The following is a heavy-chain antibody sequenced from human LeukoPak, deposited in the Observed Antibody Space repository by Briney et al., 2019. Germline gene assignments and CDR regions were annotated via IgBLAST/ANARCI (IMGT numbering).Heavy chain of an antibody. CDR2: ISGSGSSK. CDR3: AKAGSIRTAPFAY. Sequence: QPGGPLRLSCAASGFTFSSYVVSWVRQAPGKGLEWVSAISGSGSSKYYADSVKGRFIISRDNSKNTLYLQMNSLRAEDTAVYYCAKAGSIRTAPFAYCGQRTLVTVSS. CDR1: GFTFSSYV. J-gene: IGHJ4*02. V-gene: IGHV3-23*01. D-gene: IGHD2-2*01.